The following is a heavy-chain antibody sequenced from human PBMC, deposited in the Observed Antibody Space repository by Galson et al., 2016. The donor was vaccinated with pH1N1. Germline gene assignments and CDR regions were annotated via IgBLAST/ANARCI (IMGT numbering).Heavy chain of an antibody. CDR2: IYHSGST. J-gene: IGHJ4*02. CDR1: LYPISRGFY. D-gene: IGHD1-26*01. V-gene: IGHV4-38-2*01. Sequence: ETLSLTCVVSLYPISRGFYRDWVRQSPGKGLEWIGSIYHSGSTYYNPSLRSRVTLSVDTSKNQFSLKMSSVTAADTAVYYCTRRLSGWEPFDYWGQGTLVTVSS. CDR3: TRRLSGWEPFDY.